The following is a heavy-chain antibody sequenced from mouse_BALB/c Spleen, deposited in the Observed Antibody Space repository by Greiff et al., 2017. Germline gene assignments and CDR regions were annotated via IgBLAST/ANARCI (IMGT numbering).Heavy chain of an antibody. V-gene: IGHV1S127*01. J-gene: IGHJ2*01. CDR3: TSNCPY. D-gene: IGHD4-1*01. CDR1: GYTFTSYW. Sequence: VQLQQSGAELVKPGASVKMSCKASGYTFTSYWMHWVKQRPGQGLEWIGVIDPSDSYTSYNQKFKGKATLTVDTSSSTAYMQLSSLTSEDSAVYYCTSNCPYWGQGTTLTVSS. CDR2: IDPSDSYT.